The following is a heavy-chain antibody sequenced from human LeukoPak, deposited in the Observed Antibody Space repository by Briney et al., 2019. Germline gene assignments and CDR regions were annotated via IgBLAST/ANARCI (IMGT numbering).Heavy chain of an antibody. V-gene: IGHV3-30*04. CDR3: ARDSGYIDY. CDR1: GFTFSSYA. D-gene: IGHD1-26*01. J-gene: IGHJ4*02. CDR2: ISYDGSNK. Sequence: PGGSLRLSCAASGFTFSSYAMHWVRQAPGKGLEWVAVISYDGSNKYYADSVKGRFIISRDNSKNTLYLQMNSLRAEDTAVYYCARDSGYIDYWGQGTLVTVSS.